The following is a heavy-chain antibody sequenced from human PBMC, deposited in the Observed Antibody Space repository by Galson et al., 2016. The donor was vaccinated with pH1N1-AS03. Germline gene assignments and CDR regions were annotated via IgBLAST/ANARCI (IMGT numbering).Heavy chain of an antibody. Sequence: SLRLSCAASGFSVSTNYMSWVRQAPGKGLEWISTIYSGGSTFYADSVRGRFTISRDTSKNTVYLQMNSLRVEDTAVYYCTRASGSGWYGSYYDDWGQGTLVPVSS. CDR3: TRASGSGWYGSYYDD. V-gene: IGHV3-66*02. CDR1: GFSVSTNY. CDR2: IYSGGST. J-gene: IGHJ4*02. D-gene: IGHD6-19*01.